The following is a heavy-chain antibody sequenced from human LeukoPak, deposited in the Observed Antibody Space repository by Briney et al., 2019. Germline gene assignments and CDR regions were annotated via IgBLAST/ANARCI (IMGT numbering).Heavy chain of an antibody. CDR3: ARDSEVSSGWYPFDY. Sequence: PSETLSLTCTVSGGSISTYYWSWIRQPPGKGVEWMGYIYYSGSTNYNPSLKGRVTISLDTSKNQFSLKLSSVTAADTAVYYCARDSEVSSGWYPFDYWGQGTLVTVSS. CDR1: GGSISTYY. V-gene: IGHV4-59*01. D-gene: IGHD6-19*01. CDR2: IYYSGST. J-gene: IGHJ4*02.